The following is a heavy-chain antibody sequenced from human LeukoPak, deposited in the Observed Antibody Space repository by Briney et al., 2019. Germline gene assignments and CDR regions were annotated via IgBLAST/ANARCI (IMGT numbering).Heavy chain of an antibody. CDR3: AGGPYYYYMDV. J-gene: IGHJ6*03. V-gene: IGHV5-51*03. D-gene: IGHD3-10*01. CDR2: IYPGDSAT. CDR1: GYSFTSNW. Sequence: GESLKFSWKASGYSFTSNWSGWVRQMPGKGLEWVGIIYPGDSATRSNTSFQGQVTISADKSISTAYLQWSSLKASDTARYYCAGGPYYYYMDVWGKGTTVTVSS.